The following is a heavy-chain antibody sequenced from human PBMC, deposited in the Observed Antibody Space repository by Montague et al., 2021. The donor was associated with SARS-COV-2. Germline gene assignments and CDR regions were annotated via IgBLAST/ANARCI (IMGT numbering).Heavy chain of an antibody. CDR3: ARDNYDYVWGSYRYIY. D-gene: IGHD3-16*02. Sequence: SLRLSCAASGFTFSSYAMHWVRQAPGKGLEWVAVLSYDGSNNYYXXSLKGRFTISRDNSKNTLYLQMNSLRAEDTAVYYCARDNYDYVWGSYRYIYWGQGTLVTVSS. CDR1: GFTFSSYA. CDR2: LSYDGSNN. J-gene: IGHJ4*02. V-gene: IGHV3-30*04.